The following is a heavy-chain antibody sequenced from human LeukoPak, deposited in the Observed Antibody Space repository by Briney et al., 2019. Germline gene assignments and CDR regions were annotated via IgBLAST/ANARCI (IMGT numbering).Heavy chain of an antibody. J-gene: IGHJ4*02. V-gene: IGHV1-2*02. CDR1: GYTFTGYF. CDR3: ARDFRGGWYYFDY. D-gene: IGHD6-19*01. CDR2: INTDSGVT. Sequence: ASVKVSCKASGYTFTGYFMHWVRQAPGQGLEWMGWINTDSGVTYYAQKFQGGVTMTRDTSISTLYMEVSRLRSDDTAVYYCARDFRGGWYYFDYWGQGTLVTVSP.